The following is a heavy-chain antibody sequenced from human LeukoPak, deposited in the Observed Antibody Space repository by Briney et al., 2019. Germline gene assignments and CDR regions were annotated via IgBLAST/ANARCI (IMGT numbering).Heavy chain of an antibody. Sequence: ASVKVSCKASGYTFTSYGISWVRQAPGQGLEWMGWINPNSGGTNYAQKFQGRVTMTRDTSISTAYMELSRLRSDDTAVYYCARGFNYYDSSGYYYGKYNWFDPWGQGTLVTVSS. V-gene: IGHV1-2*02. J-gene: IGHJ5*02. CDR1: GYTFTSYG. D-gene: IGHD3-22*01. CDR3: ARGFNYYDSSGYYYGKYNWFDP. CDR2: INPNSGGT.